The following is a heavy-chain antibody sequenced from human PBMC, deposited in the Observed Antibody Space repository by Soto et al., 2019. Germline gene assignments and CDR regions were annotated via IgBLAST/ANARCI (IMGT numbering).Heavy chain of an antibody. D-gene: IGHD4-17*01. Sequence: EVQLVESGGGLVQPGGSLRLSCAVSGFTFSGYSFNWVRQAPGRGLEWVSFIGRTGSGTHYADSVMGRFTISRDNARNSLYLQMDSLRADDTAVYRCARARPTSGSAYGLDIWGQGTVVTVSS. J-gene: IGHJ3*02. V-gene: IGHV3-48*04. CDR3: ARARPTSGSAYGLDI. CDR2: IGRTGSGT. CDR1: GFTFSGYS.